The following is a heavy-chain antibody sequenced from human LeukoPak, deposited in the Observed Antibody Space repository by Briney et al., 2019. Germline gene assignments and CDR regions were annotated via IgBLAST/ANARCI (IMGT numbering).Heavy chain of an antibody. CDR2: IYYSGTT. CDR1: GGSISSGGYY. D-gene: IGHD3-16*01. V-gene: IGHV4-31*03. CDR3: ARTWGSSPYYFDY. Sequence: SQTLSLTCTVSGGSISSGGYYWRWIRQHPGKGLEWIGYIYYSGTTYYNPSLKSRVTISVDTSKNQFSLKLSSVTAADTAVYSCARTWGSSPYYFDYWGQGTLVTVSS. J-gene: IGHJ4*02.